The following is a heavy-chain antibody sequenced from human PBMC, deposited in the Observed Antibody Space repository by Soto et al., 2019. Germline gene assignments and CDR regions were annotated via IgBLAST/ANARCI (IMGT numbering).Heavy chain of an antibody. CDR1: GGSFSGYY. CDR2: INHSGST. Sequence: SETLSLTCAVYGGSFSGYYWTWIRQPPGTGLEWIGEINHSGSTNYNPSLKSRVTVSVDTSKNQFSLKLSSVTAADTAVYYCARHPSNFWFAPWGQGTLVTISS. CDR3: ARHPSNFWFAP. D-gene: IGHD4-4*01. V-gene: IGHV4-34*01. J-gene: IGHJ5*02.